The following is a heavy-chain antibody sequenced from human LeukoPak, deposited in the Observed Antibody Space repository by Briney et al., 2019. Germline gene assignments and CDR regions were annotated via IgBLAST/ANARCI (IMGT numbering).Heavy chain of an antibody. CDR3: ARGSIYRYDSSGYHFDY. J-gene: IGHJ4*02. D-gene: IGHD3-22*01. V-gene: IGHV4-34*01. Sequence: PGGSLRLSCAASGFTFSSYWMSWVRQPPGKGLEWIGEINHSGSTNYNPSLKSRVTISVDTSKNQFSLKLSSVTAADAAVYYCARGSIYRYDSSGYHFDYWGQGTLVTVSS. CDR1: GFTFSSYW. CDR2: INHSGST.